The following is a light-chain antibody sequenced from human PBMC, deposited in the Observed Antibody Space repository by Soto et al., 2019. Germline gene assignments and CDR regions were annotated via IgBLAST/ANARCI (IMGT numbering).Light chain of an antibody. Sequence: ENVLTQSPGTLSLSPGARATLSCRASQSISSNLAWYQQKPGQAPRLLIYDASTRATGIPARFSGSGSGREFTLTITSLQSEDFAVYYCQHYNNWPPWTFGQGTKVDIK. CDR2: DAS. CDR1: QSISSN. J-gene: IGKJ1*01. V-gene: IGKV3-15*01. CDR3: QHYNNWPPWT.